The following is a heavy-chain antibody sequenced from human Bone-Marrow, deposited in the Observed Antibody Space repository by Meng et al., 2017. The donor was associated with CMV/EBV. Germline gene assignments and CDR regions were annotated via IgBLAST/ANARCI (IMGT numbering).Heavy chain of an antibody. CDR3: ARGGRENSYDS. J-gene: IGHJ4*02. CDR2: ISTSNGDT. Sequence: ASVKVSCKASGYTLTTYAITWVRQAPGQGLEWMGWISTSNGDTERAQKVRDRITFTTDGSTTSAYMELRSLTSDDTAIYFCARGGRENSYDSWGQGTLVTVSS. CDR1: GYTLTTYA. D-gene: IGHD1-7*01. V-gene: IGHV1-18*04.